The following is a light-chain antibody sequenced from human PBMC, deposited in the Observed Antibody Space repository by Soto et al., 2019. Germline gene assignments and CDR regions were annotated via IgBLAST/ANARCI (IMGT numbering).Light chain of an antibody. J-gene: IGKJ1*01. V-gene: IGKV1-9*01. Sequence: DIQMTQSPSTLSGSVGDRVTFTCRASQVIGSYVAWYQQRPGRAPRLLISGASTLQSGVPSRFSGSGSGAEFTLTVSSLQPEDFATYYCQHYNSYSEAFGQGTKVDIK. CDR3: QHYNSYSEA. CDR1: QVIGSY. CDR2: GAS.